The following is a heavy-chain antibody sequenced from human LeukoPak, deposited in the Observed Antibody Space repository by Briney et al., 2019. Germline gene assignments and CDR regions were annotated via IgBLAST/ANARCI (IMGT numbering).Heavy chain of an antibody. D-gene: IGHD4-17*01. Sequence: SVKVSCKASGYTFTGYYMHWVRQAPGQGLEWMGGIIPIFGTANYAQKFQGRVTITADESTSTAYMELSSLRSEDTAVYYCARARTRDYGDYVGPVGGMDVWGQGTTVTVSS. V-gene: IGHV1-69*13. CDR1: GYTFTGYY. J-gene: IGHJ6*02. CDR2: IIPIFGTA. CDR3: ARARTRDYGDYVGPVGGMDV.